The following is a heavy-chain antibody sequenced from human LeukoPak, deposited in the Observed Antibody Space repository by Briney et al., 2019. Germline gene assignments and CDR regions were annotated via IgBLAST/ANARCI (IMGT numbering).Heavy chain of an antibody. CDR2: IYSGGST. CDR1: GFTVSSNY. V-gene: IGHV3-66*01. CDR3: ARDPPAYEYVWGSYRST. D-gene: IGHD3-16*02. J-gene: IGHJ5*02. Sequence: GGSLRLSCAASGFTVSSNYMSWVRQAPGKGLEWVSVIYSGGSTYYADSVKGRFTISRDNSKNTLYLQMNSLRAEDTAVYYCARDPPAYEYVWGSYRSTWGQGTLVTVSS.